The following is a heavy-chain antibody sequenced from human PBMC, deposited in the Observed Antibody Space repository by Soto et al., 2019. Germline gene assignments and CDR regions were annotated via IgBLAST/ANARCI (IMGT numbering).Heavy chain of an antibody. CDR2: VDGEGSGT. CDR3: GSVFEH. D-gene: IGHD1-26*01. V-gene: IGHV3-74*01. CDR1: GFTFTNYW. J-gene: IGHJ4*02. Sequence: EVQLVESGGGLVQPGGSLRLSCAASGFTFTNYWMHWVRQAPGKGLQWVERVDGEGSGTSYADSVKGRFTISRDNAKNTLSLQINSLRADDTAVYYCGSVFEHWGWGTLVTVSS.